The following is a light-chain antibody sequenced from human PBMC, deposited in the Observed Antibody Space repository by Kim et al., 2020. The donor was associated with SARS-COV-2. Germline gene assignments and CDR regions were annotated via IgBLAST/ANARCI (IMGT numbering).Light chain of an antibody. CDR1: SSDVGGNDGYTN. Sequence: TTSCSGTSSDVGGNDGYTNVSWYQQHPGKAPKLIIYEVTKRPSGVPNRFSGTKSGNTASLTVSGLQAEDEADYYCTTHANNNYIFGTGTKVTVL. CDR2: EVT. CDR3: TTHANNNYI. J-gene: IGLJ1*01. V-gene: IGLV2-8*01.